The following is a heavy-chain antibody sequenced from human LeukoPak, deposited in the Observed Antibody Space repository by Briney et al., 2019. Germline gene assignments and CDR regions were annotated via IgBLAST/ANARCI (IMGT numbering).Heavy chain of an antibody. V-gene: IGHV4-30-2*01. D-gene: IGHD2/OR15-2a*01. CDR2: IYHSGST. J-gene: IGHJ5*02. CDR3: ARTSLSGVPTSANWFDP. Sequence: ASETLSLTCTVSGGSISSGGYYWSWIRQPPGKGLEWIGYIYHSGSTNYNPSLKSRVTISVDTSKNQFSLKLSSVTAADTAVYYCARTSLSGVPTSANWFDPWGQGTLVTVSS. CDR1: GGSISSGGYY.